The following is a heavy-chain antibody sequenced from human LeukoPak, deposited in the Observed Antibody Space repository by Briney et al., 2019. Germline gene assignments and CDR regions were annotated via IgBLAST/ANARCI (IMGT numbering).Heavy chain of an antibody. CDR3: ARVSIRSGGLDY. Sequence: ASVKVSCKASGYTFTSYAMHWVRQAPGLRLEWMGWINAGNGNTKYSQKFQGKVTITRDTSASTAYMELSSLRSEDTAVYYCARVSIRSGGLDYWGQGTLVTVSS. D-gene: IGHD2-8*02. CDR2: INAGNGNT. CDR1: GYTFTSYA. J-gene: IGHJ4*02. V-gene: IGHV1-3*01.